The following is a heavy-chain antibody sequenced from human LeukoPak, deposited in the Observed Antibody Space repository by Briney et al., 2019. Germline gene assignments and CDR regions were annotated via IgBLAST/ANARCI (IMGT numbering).Heavy chain of an antibody. CDR2: ISENGDRT. V-gene: IGHV3-23*01. Sequence: GGSLRLSCAASRFIFTNNATRWVRQAPGKGLQWVSSISENGDRTFYADSVRGRFSISRDNSKNTLTLQMNSLRVEDTAVYYCGRNKAPIPGALEALDIWGQGTMVTVSS. D-gene: IGHD2-2*02. J-gene: IGHJ3*02. CDR1: RFIFTNNA. CDR3: GRNKAPIPGALEALDI.